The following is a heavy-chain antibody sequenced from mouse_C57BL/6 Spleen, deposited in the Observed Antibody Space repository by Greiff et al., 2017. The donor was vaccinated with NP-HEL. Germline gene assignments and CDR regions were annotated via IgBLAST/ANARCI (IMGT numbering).Heavy chain of an antibody. CDR3: TRLLRPAMDY. D-gene: IGHD1-2*01. J-gene: IGHJ4*01. V-gene: IGHV1-15*01. CDR1: GYTFTDYE. Sequence: QVQLKESGAELVRPGASVTLSCKASGYTFTDYEMHWVKQTPVHGLEWIGAIDPETGGTAYNQKFKGKAILTADKSSSTAYMELRSLTSEDSAVYYCTRLLRPAMDYWGQGTSVTVSS. CDR2: IDPETGGT.